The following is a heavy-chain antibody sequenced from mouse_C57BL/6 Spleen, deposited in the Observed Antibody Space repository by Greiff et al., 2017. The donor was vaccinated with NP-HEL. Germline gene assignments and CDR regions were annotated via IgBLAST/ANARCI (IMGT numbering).Heavy chain of an antibody. D-gene: IGHD2-4*01. V-gene: IGHV1-53*01. CDR3: ARSRYYDYRGYAMDY. J-gene: IGHJ4*01. CDR1: GYTFTRYW. CDR2: INPSHGGT. Sequence: QVQLQQPGTELVKPGASVKLSCKASGYTFTRYWMYWVKQRPGQGLEWIGNINPSHGGTKYNEKFKSKATLTVDKSSSTAYMQLSSLTSEDSAVYYCARSRYYDYRGYAMDYWGQGTSVTVSS.